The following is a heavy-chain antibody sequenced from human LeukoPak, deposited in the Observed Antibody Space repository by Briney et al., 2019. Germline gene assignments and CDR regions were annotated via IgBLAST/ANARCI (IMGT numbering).Heavy chain of an antibody. V-gene: IGHV3-72*01. D-gene: IGHD3-10*01. CDR2: TRNKANSYST. J-gene: IGHJ6*02. CDR3: ARGRFGELSSVDV. Sequence: GGSLRLSCAASGFTFSDHYMDWVRQAPGKGLEWVGRTRNKANSYSTEYAASVRGRFTISRDASKNSLYLQMNSLQTEDTAVYYCARGRFGELSSVDVWGQGTPVTVSS. CDR1: GFTFSDHY.